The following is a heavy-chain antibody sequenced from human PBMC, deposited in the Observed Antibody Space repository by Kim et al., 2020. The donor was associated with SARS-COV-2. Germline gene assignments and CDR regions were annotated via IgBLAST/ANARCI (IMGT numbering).Heavy chain of an antibody. Sequence: RFTISRDNAKNSLYLQMNSLRAEDTAVYYCARDMSGYSYGSSYYYYGMDVWGQGTTVTVSS. J-gene: IGHJ6*02. V-gene: IGHV3-11*06. CDR3: ARDMSGYSYGSSYYYYGMDV. D-gene: IGHD5-18*01.